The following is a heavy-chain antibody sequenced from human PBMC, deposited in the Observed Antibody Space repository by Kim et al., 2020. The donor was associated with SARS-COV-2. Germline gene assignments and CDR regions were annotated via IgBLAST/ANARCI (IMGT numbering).Heavy chain of an antibody. D-gene: IGHD3-3*01. J-gene: IGHJ4*02. CDR1: GFTFSDYS. Sequence: GGSLRLSCAASGFTFSDYSIAWVRQAPGKGLECLTDISGASRTIYYADSVKGRFIVSRDNSKNTLFLQMNNVRPDDTAVYYCARERRRGSNDWWGQG. CDR3: ARERRRGSNDW. CDR2: ISGASRTI. V-gene: IGHV3-48*04.